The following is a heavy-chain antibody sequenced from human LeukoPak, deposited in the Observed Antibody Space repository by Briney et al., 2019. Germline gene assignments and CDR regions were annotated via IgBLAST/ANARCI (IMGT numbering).Heavy chain of an antibody. CDR2: IKQDGSEK. Sequence: PGGSLRLSCAASGFAFSSYWMSWVRQARGKGLEWVANIKQDGSEKYYVDSVKGRFTISRDNAKNSLYLQMNSLRAEDTAVYYCARDPNYYGSGSFDYWGQGTLVTVSS. J-gene: IGHJ4*02. CDR3: ARDPNYYGSGSFDY. D-gene: IGHD3-10*01. CDR1: GFAFSSYW. V-gene: IGHV3-7*01.